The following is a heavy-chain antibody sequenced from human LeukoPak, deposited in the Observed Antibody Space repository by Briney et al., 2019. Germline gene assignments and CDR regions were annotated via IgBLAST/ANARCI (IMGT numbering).Heavy chain of an antibody. V-gene: IGHV3-49*03. CDR2: IRSTGYGGTT. Sequence: PGGSLRLSCKGSGFNFGDHSVSWFRQAPGRGLEWVGFIRSTGYGGTTEYAASVKGRFTFSRDESKSIAYLQMNSLKTEDTAVYYCAREFSLSGFNDYWGQGTLVTVSS. J-gene: IGHJ4*02. D-gene: IGHD5-12*01. CDR1: GFNFGDHS. CDR3: AREFSLSGFNDY.